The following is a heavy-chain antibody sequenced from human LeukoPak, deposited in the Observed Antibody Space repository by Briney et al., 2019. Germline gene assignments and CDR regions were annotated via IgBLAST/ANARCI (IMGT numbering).Heavy chain of an antibody. CDR2: INAGNGNT. J-gene: IGHJ4*02. Sequence: ASVKVSCKASGYTFTSYAMHWVRQAPGQRLEWMGWINAGNGNTKYSQKFQGRVTITRDTSASTAYMELSSLRSEDTAVYYCARGYSSSWGYYFDYWGQGTLVTVSS. CDR1: GYTFTSYA. D-gene: IGHD6-13*01. V-gene: IGHV1-3*01. CDR3: ARGYSSSWGYYFDY.